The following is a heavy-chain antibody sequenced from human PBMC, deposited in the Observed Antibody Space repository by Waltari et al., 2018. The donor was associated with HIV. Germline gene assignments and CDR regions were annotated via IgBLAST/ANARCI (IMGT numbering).Heavy chain of an antibody. CDR3: ARGFFQNDLRGLFDL. V-gene: IGHV1-2*06. Sequence: QVQLVQSGAEVKMPGASVRVSCKASGYSFIAYYVHWVRQAPGQGLQWMGRINPKSGVTNYPQKFQGRVSMTRDTSISTAYLVVTTLRSDDTAVYYCARGFFQNDLRGLFDLWGRGTLVTVSS. D-gene: IGHD3-16*01. J-gene: IGHJ2*01. CDR2: INPKSGVT. CDR1: GYSFIAYY.